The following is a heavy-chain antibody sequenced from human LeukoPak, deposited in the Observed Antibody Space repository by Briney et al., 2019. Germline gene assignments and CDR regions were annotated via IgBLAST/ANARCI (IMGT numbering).Heavy chain of an antibody. J-gene: IGHJ2*01. D-gene: IGHD3-22*01. Sequence: KPSETLSLTCAVYGGSFSGYYWSWIRQPPGKGLEWIGEINHSGSTNYNPSLKSRVTISVDTSKNQFSLKLSSVTAADTAVYYCARGLGSGYYYGWYFDLWGRGTLVTVSS. CDR2: INHSGST. CDR1: GGSFSGYY. CDR3: ARGLGSGYYYGWYFDL. V-gene: IGHV4-34*01.